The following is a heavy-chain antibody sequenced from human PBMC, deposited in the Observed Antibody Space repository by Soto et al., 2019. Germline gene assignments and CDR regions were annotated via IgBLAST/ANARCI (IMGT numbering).Heavy chain of an antibody. CDR1: GYTFTSYA. Sequence: QVQLVQSGAEVKKPGASVKVSCKASGYTFTSYAMHLVRQAPGQRLEWMGWINAGNGNTKYSQKFQGRVTITRDTSASKAYMELSSLRSEDTAVYYRAKSATVPAAIAYWGQGTLVTVSS. D-gene: IGHD2-2*02. V-gene: IGHV1-3*01. CDR3: AKSATVPAAIAY. CDR2: INAGNGNT. J-gene: IGHJ4*02.